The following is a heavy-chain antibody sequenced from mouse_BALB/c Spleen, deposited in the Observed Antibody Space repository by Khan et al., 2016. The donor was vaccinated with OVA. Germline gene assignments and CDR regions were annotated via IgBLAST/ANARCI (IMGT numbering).Heavy chain of an antibody. D-gene: IGHD1-1*01. CDR1: GYSFTGYY. J-gene: IGHJ3*01. V-gene: IGHV1S34*01. Sequence: LVKTGASVKISCEASGYSFTGYYMHWVKQSHGKSLEWIGYISCYNGSTTYNQKFKGKATFTVDTSSSTVYMQFNSLTSEDSAGYYWARGDYYGRRSFAYWGQGTLGNVSA. CDR3: ARGDYYGRRSFAY. CDR2: ISCYNGST.